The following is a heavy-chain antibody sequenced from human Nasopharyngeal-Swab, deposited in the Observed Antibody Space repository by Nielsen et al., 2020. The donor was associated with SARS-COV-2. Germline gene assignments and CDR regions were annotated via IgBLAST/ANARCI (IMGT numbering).Heavy chain of an antibody. J-gene: IGHJ6*02. V-gene: IGHV3-21*01. CDR3: ARGRGGGYDPWGYYYYDMDV. CDR1: GFTLSSNS. Sequence: GESLKISCAASGFTLSSNSMNWVRQVPGKGLEWVSSISTSSSYLYYADSVKGRFTISRDNPKNSLYLQMNSLRAEDTAVYYCARGRGGGYDPWGYYYYDMDVWGHGTTVTVSS. CDR2: ISTSSSYL. D-gene: IGHD5-12*01.